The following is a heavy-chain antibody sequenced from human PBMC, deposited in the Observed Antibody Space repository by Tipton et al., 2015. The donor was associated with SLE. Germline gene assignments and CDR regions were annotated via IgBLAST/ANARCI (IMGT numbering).Heavy chain of an antibody. V-gene: IGHV4-59*11. CDR1: GGSISSHY. Sequence: TLSLTCTVSGGSISSHYWSWIRQPPGKGLEWIGYIYYSGSTNYNPSLKSRVTISVGTSKNQFSLKLSSVTAADTAVYYCASQGWGYSSFWGQGTMVTVSS. D-gene: IGHD6-19*01. J-gene: IGHJ3*01. CDR2: IYYSGST. CDR3: ASQGWGYSSF.